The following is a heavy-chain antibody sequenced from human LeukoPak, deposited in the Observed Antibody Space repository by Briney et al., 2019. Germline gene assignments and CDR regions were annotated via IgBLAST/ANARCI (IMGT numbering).Heavy chain of an antibody. J-gene: IGHJ4*02. Sequence: GGSLRLSCAASGFTFSSYAMHWVRQAPGKGLEWVAVISYDGSNKYYADSVKGRFTISRDNSKNTLYLQMNSLRAEDTAVYYCAIESRRYDSSGYYYAFDYWGQGTLVTVSS. CDR3: AIESRRYDSSGYYYAFDY. CDR1: GFTFSSYA. V-gene: IGHV3-30*04. CDR2: ISYDGSNK. D-gene: IGHD3-22*01.